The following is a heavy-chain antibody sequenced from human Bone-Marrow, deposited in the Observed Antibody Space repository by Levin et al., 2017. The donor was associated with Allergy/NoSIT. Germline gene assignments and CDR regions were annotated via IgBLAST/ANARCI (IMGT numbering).Heavy chain of an antibody. CDR1: GDSVNSGTYY. V-gene: IGHV4-61*01. Sequence: SETLSLTCTVSGDSVNSGTYYWTWIRQTPGKGLEWIGFVYYTGLTKYSPSVFSRVTISLDTSKNRFSLTLSSVTPADTAVYYCARADLRLFDWLDVPHMDVWGQGTTVIVSS. J-gene: IGHJ6*02. CDR3: ARADLRLFDWLDVPHMDV. D-gene: IGHD3-9*01. CDR2: VYYTGLT.